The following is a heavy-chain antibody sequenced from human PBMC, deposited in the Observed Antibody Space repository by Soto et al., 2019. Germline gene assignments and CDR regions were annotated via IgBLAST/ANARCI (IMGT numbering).Heavy chain of an antibody. V-gene: IGHV4-31*03. J-gene: IGHJ3*02. CDR1: GGSISSGGYY. D-gene: IGHD1-1*01. CDR3: AREDGNQENAFDI. Sequence: SETLSLTCTVSGGSISSGGYYWSWIRQHPGKGLEWIGYIYYSGSTYYNPSLKSRVTISVDTSKNQFSLKLSSVTAADTAVYYCAREDGNQENAFDIWGQGTMVTVSS. CDR2: IYYSGST.